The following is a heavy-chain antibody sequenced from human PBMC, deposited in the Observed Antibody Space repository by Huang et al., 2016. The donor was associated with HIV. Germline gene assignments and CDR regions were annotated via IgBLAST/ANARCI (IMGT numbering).Heavy chain of an antibody. D-gene: IGHD1-1*01. CDR1: GGPFSTPY. Sequence: QVRLQQWGGGLVRPSETLSRTCAVYGGPFSTPYWSWIRHAPGKGLEWIAEIKYNGHANFNPSLRSRGSIAGDTSKNQFSLNVTSVTAADTAIYYCARGRDTTEMDTVDDALDVWDQGTLVIVSS. CDR3: ARGRDTTEMDTVDDALDV. CDR2: IKYNGHA. J-gene: IGHJ3*01. V-gene: IGHV4-34*02.